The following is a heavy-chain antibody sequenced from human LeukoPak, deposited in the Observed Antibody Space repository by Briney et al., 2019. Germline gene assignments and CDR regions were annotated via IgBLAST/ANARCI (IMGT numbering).Heavy chain of an antibody. CDR1: GFTFSNAW. D-gene: IGHD1-26*01. V-gene: IGHV3-15*01. J-gene: IGHJ3*02. Sequence: GGSLRLSCAASGFTFSNAWMSWVRQAPGKGLEWVGRIKSKTDGGTTDYAAPVKGRFTISRDDSKNTLYLQMNSLKTEDTAVYYCTTDNVQVGARLGDAFDIWGQGTMVTVSS. CDR3: TTDNVQVGARLGDAFDI. CDR2: IKSKTDGGTT.